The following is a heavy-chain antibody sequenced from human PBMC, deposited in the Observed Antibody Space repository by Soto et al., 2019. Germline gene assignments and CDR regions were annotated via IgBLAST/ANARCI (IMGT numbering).Heavy chain of an antibody. V-gene: IGHV3-23*01. CDR3: ARRLTTTVTAMGY. CDR1: GFTFRNYA. CDR2: ISGNGGDI. J-gene: IGHJ4*02. D-gene: IGHD2-21*02. Sequence: PGGSLRLSCAASGFTFRNYAMSWVRQAPGKGLEWVSRISGNGGDINYADSVKGRFTISRDNSKNTLYLQVNSLRIEDTAVYYCARRLTTTVTAMGYWGQGTPVTVSS.